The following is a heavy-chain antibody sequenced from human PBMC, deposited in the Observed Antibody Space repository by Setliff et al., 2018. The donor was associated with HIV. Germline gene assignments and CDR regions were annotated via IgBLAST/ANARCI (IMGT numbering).Heavy chain of an antibody. J-gene: IGHJ4*02. CDR3: ARRGFLWFGELSEAQPYYFDY. V-gene: IGHV3-53*01. D-gene: IGHD3-10*01. CDR2: IYSAGST. Sequence: GGSLRLSCAASGFIVSSNYMSWVRQAPGKGLEWVSVIYSAGSTYYAASVKGRFTISRDNSKNTLYRQMNSLRAEDTAVYYCARRGFLWFGELSEAQPYYFDYWGQGTLVTVSS. CDR1: GFIVSSNY.